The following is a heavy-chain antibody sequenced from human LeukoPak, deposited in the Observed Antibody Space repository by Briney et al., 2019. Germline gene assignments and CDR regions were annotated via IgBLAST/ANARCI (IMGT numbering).Heavy chain of an antibody. J-gene: IGHJ4*02. V-gene: IGHV3-30*04. CDR1: GFTLSSYT. Sequence: PGGSLRLSCAASGFTLSSYTMHWFRQAPGKGLDWVSLIMYDGSNKYYADSVKGRFTISRDNSKNTLYLQMNTLRAEDTAVYYCARDRHKYNYDSGGYPPYWGQGTLVTVSS. D-gene: IGHD3-22*01. CDR2: IMYDGSNK. CDR3: ARDRHKYNYDSGGYPPY.